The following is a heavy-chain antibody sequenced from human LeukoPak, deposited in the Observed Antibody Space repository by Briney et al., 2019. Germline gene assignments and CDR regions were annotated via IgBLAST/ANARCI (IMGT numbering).Heavy chain of an antibody. D-gene: IGHD3-10*01. CDR1: GYSFTSYW. J-gene: IGHJ4*02. CDR2: IYPGDSDT. Sequence: GESLKISCKGSGYSFTSYWIGWVRQMPGKGLEWMGIIYPGDSDTRYSPSFQGQVTISADKSISTAYLQWSSLKASDTAMYYCARGQRITMVRGAPDYWGQGTLVTVSS. V-gene: IGHV5-51*01. CDR3: ARGQRITMVRGAPDY.